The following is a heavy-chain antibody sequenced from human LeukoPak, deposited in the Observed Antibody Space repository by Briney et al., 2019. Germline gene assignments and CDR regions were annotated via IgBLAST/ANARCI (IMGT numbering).Heavy chain of an antibody. J-gene: IGHJ4*02. D-gene: IGHD5-24*01. Sequence: GASVKVSCKVSGYTFTGYYMHWVRQAPGQGLEWMGWVDPNSGGTNYAQKSQGRVTMTRDTSISTAYMELSRLRSDDTAVYYCARDLTRWLQFYGYWGQGTLVTVSS. CDR2: VDPNSGGT. CDR1: GYTFTGYY. CDR3: ARDLTRWLQFYGY. V-gene: IGHV1-2*02.